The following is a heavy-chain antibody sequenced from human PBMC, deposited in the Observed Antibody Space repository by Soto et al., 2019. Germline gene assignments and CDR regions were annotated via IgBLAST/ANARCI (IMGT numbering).Heavy chain of an antibody. Sequence: PGGSLRLSCADSGFTFSTYAMSWVRQAPGKGLEWVSVISGSGGDTYYADSVKGRFTISRDNSKNTLSLEVNSLRAEDTAVYYCVRGWHQLKNWGQGTLVTVSS. CDR3: VRGWHQLKN. CDR2: ISGSGGDT. J-gene: IGHJ4*02. CDR1: GFTFSTYA. V-gene: IGHV3-23*01. D-gene: IGHD2-2*01.